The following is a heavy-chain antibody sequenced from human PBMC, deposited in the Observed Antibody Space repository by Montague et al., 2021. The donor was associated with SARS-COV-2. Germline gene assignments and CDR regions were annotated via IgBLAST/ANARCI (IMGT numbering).Heavy chain of an antibody. V-gene: IGHV4-59*01. CDR1: GGSISSYY. Sequence: SETLSLTCTVSGGSISSYYWSWIRQPPGKGLEWIGYIYYTGSTKYNPSLKSRVTMSVDRPTNRFSLRLNSVTAADTAVYYCARAQNTCFIAKFVNYFDFWGLGAQVTVSS. CDR2: IYYTGST. D-gene: IGHD2-15*01. CDR3: ARAQNTCFIAKFVNYFDF. J-gene: IGHJ4*02.